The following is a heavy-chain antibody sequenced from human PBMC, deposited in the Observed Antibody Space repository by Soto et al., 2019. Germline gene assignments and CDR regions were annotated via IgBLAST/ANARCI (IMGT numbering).Heavy chain of an antibody. CDR2: ISAYNGNT. CDR1: GYTFTSYG. Sequence: ASVKVSCKASGYTFTSYGISWVRQAPGQGLEWMGWISAYNGNTNYAQKLQGRVTMTTDTSTSTAYMELRSLRSDDTAVNYCARDIVVVPAAGSRYYGMDVWGQGTTVTVSS. CDR3: ARDIVVVPAAGSRYYGMDV. D-gene: IGHD2-2*01. V-gene: IGHV1-18*01. J-gene: IGHJ6*02.